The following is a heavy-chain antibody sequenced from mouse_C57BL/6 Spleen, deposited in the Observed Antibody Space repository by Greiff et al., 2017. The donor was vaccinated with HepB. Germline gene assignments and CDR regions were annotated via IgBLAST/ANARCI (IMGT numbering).Heavy chain of an antibody. CDR3: ARWAYDGSSDADD. D-gene: IGHD1-1*01. CDR1: GYTFTDYY. Sequence: VQLQQSGPELVKPGASVKISCKASGYTFTDYYMNWVKQSHGKSLEWIGDINPNNGGTSYNQKFKGKATLTVEKSSSTAYMELRSLTSEASAVYYSARWAYDGSSDADDWGQGTTLTVSS. J-gene: IGHJ2*01. V-gene: IGHV1-26*01. CDR2: INPNNGGT.